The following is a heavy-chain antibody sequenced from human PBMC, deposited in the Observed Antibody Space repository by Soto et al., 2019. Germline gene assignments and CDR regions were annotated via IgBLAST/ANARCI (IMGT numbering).Heavy chain of an antibody. V-gene: IGHV3-15*07. CDR2: IKSKTDGGTI. CDR1: GFTFSSYS. CDR3: TTGDRYDSSGHYVDY. D-gene: IGHD3-22*01. Sequence: GGSLRLSCAASGFTFSSYSMNWVRQAPGKGLEWVGRIKSKTDGGTIDYAAPVKGRFTISRDDSKNTLYLQMNSLETEDTAVYYCTTGDRYDSSGHYVDYWGQRIVVTVSS. J-gene: IGHJ4*02.